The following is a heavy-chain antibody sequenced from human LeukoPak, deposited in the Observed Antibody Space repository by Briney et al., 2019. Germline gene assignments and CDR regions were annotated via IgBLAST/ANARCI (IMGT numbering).Heavy chain of an antibody. CDR1: GFTFSDAW. V-gene: IGHV3-15*01. CDR2: IKRKADGGPT. CDR3: TTNDAFDI. Sequence: GGSLRLSCVASGFTFSDAWVNWARQAPGKGLEWVGRIKRKADGGPTDYAAPVKGRFTISRDDSKDTLYLQMNSLKTEDTAMYYCTTNDAFDIWGQGTMVTVSS. J-gene: IGHJ3*02.